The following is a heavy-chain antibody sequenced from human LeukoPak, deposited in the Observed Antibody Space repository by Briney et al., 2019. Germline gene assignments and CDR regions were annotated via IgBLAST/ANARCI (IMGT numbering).Heavy chain of an antibody. CDR2: ISWNSGSI. J-gene: IGHJ5*02. CDR1: GFTFDDYA. D-gene: IGHD3-22*01. V-gene: IGHV3-9*01. CDR3: AKAYYYDSSGFWFDP. Sequence: PGGSLRLSCAASGFTFDDYAMHWVRQAPGKGLEWVSGISWNSGSIGYADSVKGQFTISRDNAKNSLYLQMNSLRAEDTALYYCAKAYYYDSSGFWFDPWGQGTLVTVSS.